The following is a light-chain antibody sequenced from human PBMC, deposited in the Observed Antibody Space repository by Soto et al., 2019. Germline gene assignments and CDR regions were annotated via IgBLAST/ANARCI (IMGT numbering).Light chain of an antibody. J-gene: IGLJ2*01. CDR3: VAGDASLNCYVL. V-gene: IGLV1-44*01. Sequence: QSVLTQPPSASGTPGQRVTISCSGSSSNIGSNTVNLYQQLPGTAPKLVIYSNNQWPSGVPDRCSGPNSGPSASRAISWHRYGGGAYYYCVAGDASLNCYVLFAGGT. CDR1: SSNIGSNT. CDR2: SNN.